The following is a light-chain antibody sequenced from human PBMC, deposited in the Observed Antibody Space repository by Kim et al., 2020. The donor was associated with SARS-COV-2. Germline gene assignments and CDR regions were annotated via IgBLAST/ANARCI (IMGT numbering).Light chain of an antibody. CDR1: QSVSRN. J-gene: IGKJ4*01. V-gene: IGKV3-15*01. Sequence: SPGEGATLSCRASQSVSRNLAWYQQKPGQAPRLLIYGASTRATGIPARFSGSGSGTEFTLTISSLQSEDFAVYYCQQYNNWPPLTFGGGTKVDIK. CDR3: QQYNNWPPLT. CDR2: GAS.